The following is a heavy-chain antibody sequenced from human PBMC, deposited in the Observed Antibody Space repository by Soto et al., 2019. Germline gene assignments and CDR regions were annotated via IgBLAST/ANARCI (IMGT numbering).Heavy chain of an antibody. CDR3: ARDVNYYDFWSGLFIFDF. J-gene: IGHJ4*02. Sequence: GAPVKVTCKASGYTFTSYGMIWVRQATGQGLEWMGWIIAYNGNTNYAQKLQGRVTMTTDTSTSTAYMELRSLRSDDTAVYYCARDVNYYDFWSGLFIFDFRGEGILVTVSS. D-gene: IGHD3-3*01. CDR2: IIAYNGNT. V-gene: IGHV1-18*01. CDR1: GYTFTSYG.